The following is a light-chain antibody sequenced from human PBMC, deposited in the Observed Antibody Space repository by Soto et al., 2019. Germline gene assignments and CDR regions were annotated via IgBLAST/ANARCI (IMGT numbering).Light chain of an antibody. J-gene: IGLJ3*02. V-gene: IGLV1-47*01. Sequence: QSVLTQPPSTSGTPGQRVTISCSGSSSNIGSNYVYWYQQLPGTAPKLLIYKNSQRPSGVPDRFSGSRSGTSASLAISGLRSEDEAAYYCATWDDTLSGRVFGGGTKLTVL. CDR3: ATWDDTLSGRV. CDR2: KNS. CDR1: SSNIGSNY.